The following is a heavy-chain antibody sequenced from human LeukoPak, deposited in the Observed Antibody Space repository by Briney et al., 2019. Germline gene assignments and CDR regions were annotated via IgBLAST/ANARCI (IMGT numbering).Heavy chain of an antibody. J-gene: IGHJ4*02. D-gene: IGHD6-13*01. CDR2: IGGSGGST. CDR3: AKDPSSSWFGDYFDY. CDR1: GFSFSRYE. V-gene: IGHV3-23*01. Sequence: GGSLRLSCATSGFSFSRYEMNWVRQAPGKGLEWVSTIGGSGGSTYYADSVKGRFTISRDNSKNTLYLQMNSLRAEDTAVYYCAKDPSSSWFGDYFDYWGQGTLVTVSS.